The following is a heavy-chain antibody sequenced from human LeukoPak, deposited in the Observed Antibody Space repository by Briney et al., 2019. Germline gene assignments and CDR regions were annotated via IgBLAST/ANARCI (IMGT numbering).Heavy chain of an antibody. J-gene: IGHJ5*02. D-gene: IGHD6-19*01. CDR2: IIPTFGTA. CDR1: GGTFSSYA. V-gene: IGHV1-69*05. Sequence: ASVKVSCKASGGTFSSYAISWVRQAPGQGLEWMGGIIPTFGTANYAQKFQGRVTITTDESTSTAYMELSSLRSEDTAVYYCARGAVAGYYNWFDPWGQGTLVTVSS. CDR3: ARGAVAGYYNWFDP.